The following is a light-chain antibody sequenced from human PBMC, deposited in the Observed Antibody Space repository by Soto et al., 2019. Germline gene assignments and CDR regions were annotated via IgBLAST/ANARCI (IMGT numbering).Light chain of an antibody. Sequence: EMVMTQSPAILSVSPGESATLSCRASQSVNSNYLAWYQHHPGQPPRLLIYGISTRATGIPARFSGSGSGTEFSLTISSLQSEDFAVYYCQQYSKWPITFGQGTRLE. J-gene: IGKJ5*01. CDR2: GIS. CDR1: QSVNSN. CDR3: QQYSKWPIT. V-gene: IGKV3-15*01.